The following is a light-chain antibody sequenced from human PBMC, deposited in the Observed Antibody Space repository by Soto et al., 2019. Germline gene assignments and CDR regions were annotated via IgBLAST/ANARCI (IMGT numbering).Light chain of an antibody. CDR3: QQYNNWPRT. CDR2: GAS. Sequence: EIVMTQSPATLSVSPGERATLSCRASQSVSSNLAWYQQKPGQAPRLLIYGASTRATGIPARFSGSGSGTEFTLIISSLQSEDVAVYYCQQYNNWPRTFGPGTKVDIK. CDR1: QSVSSN. J-gene: IGKJ3*01. V-gene: IGKV3D-15*01.